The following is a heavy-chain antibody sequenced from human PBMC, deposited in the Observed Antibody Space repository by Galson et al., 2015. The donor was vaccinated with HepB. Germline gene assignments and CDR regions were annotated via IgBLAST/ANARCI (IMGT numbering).Heavy chain of an antibody. CDR2: INSDVSST. CDR1: GFTFSSYA. V-gene: IGHV3-74*01. CDR3: ARGRVHSNYVRY. Sequence: SLKLSCAASGFTFSSYAMHWVRQAPGQGLVWVARINSDVSSTNYAHSVKGRFTITGDNAKNTLYLQMNSLRAEDTAVYYCARGRVHSNYVRYWGQGTLVTVSS. J-gene: IGHJ4*02. D-gene: IGHD4-11*01.